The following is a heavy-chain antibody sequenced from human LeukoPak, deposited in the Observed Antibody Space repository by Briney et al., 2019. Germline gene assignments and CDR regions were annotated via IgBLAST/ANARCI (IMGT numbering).Heavy chain of an antibody. Sequence: SETLSLTCTVSGGSISSSSYYWGWIRQPPGKGLEWIGSIYYSGSTYYNPSLKSRVTISVDTSKNQFSLKLSSVTAADTAVYYCARGRVFLEWFSPHYYGMDVWGQGTTVTVSS. CDR3: ARGRVFLEWFSPHYYGMDV. CDR1: GGSISSSSYY. J-gene: IGHJ6*02. D-gene: IGHD3-3*01. V-gene: IGHV4-39*01. CDR2: IYYSGST.